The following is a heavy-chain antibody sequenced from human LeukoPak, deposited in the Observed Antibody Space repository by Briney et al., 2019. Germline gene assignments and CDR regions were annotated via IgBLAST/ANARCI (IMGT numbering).Heavy chain of an antibody. Sequence: GGSLRLSCAVSGFPFSDFAMSWVRQAPGKGLEWVSTISGGGDNAYFADSVKGRFTISRDNSKNTLFLQMVSLRAEDTAVYYCAKFEGALLGNYYMDVWGKGTTVTVSS. V-gene: IGHV3-23*01. CDR2: ISGGGDNA. CDR3: AKFEGALLGNYYMDV. J-gene: IGHJ6*03. CDR1: GFPFSDFA.